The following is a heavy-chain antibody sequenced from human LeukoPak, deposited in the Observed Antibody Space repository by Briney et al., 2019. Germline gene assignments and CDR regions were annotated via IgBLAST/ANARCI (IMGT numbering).Heavy chain of an antibody. Sequence: GGSLRLSCAASGFTFSSYSMNWVRQAPGKGLEWVSSISSSSSYIYYADSVKGRFTISRDNAKNSLYLQMNSLRVDDTAVYYCVRDFEVPAAAPDCYYFYYMDVWGTGTTVTVSS. CDR3: VRDFEVPAAAPDCYYFYYMDV. V-gene: IGHV3-21*01. D-gene: IGHD2-2*01. CDR1: GFTFSSYS. CDR2: ISSSSSYI. J-gene: IGHJ6*03.